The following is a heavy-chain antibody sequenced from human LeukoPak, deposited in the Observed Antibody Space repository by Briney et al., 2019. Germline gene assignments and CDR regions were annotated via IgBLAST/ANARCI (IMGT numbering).Heavy chain of an antibody. V-gene: IGHV3-64D*06. J-gene: IGHJ4*02. D-gene: IGHD6-19*01. CDR1: GFVFSDYA. CDR3: IKDRGSSGWDFDS. CDR2: ISGNGVAT. Sequence: GGSQRLSCSASGFVFSDYAMHWARQAPGKGLEYLSGISGNGVATYYVDSVQGRFTVSRDNSKTTLYLQINSLRREDTAFYYCIKDRGSSGWDFDSWGQGTLLTVSP.